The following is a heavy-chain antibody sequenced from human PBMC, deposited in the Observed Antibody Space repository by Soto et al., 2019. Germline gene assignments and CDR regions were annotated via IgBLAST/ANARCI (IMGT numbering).Heavy chain of an antibody. CDR3: ARWRSRSWFAVFFQF. CDR2: IIPKFGST. D-gene: IGHD3-10*01. J-gene: IGHJ1*01. Sequence: QGQLVQSGAEVKKPGSSVKVSWKSAGDTFTIYSIAWMRQAPGQGLEWMGGIIPKFGSTKYARKFQDRVTITADGSTSTAYMELSGLSSEDTAVHFCARWRSRSWFAVFFQFWAQGTRVTVSS. CDR1: GDTFTIYS. V-gene: IGHV1-69*01.